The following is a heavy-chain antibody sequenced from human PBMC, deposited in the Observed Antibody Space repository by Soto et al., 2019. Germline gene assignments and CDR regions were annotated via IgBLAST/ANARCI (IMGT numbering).Heavy chain of an antibody. Sequence: GGSLRLSCAASGFTFSSYWMSWVRQAPGKGLEWVANIKQDGSEKYYVDSVKGRFTISRDNAKNSLYLQMNSLRAEDTAVYYCASGGASSGSYDSYYYYYMDVWGKGTTVTVSS. D-gene: IGHD3-10*01. J-gene: IGHJ6*03. CDR2: IKQDGSEK. CDR1: GFTFSSYW. CDR3: ASGGASSGSYDSYYYYYMDV. V-gene: IGHV3-7*01.